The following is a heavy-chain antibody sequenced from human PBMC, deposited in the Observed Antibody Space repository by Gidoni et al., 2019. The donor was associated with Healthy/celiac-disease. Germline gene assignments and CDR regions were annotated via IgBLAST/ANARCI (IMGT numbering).Heavy chain of an antibody. D-gene: IGHD2-2*01. V-gene: IGHV4-39*01. Sequence: QLQLQESGPGLVKPSETLFLTRIASGGSISSSSYYWGWIRQPPWKGLEWIGSIYYSGSTYYHPSLKSRVTISVDTSKNQFSLKLSSVTAADTAVYYCARRIVVVVPAAVDYWGQGTLVTVSS. J-gene: IGHJ4*02. CDR2: IYYSGST. CDR3: ARRIVVVVPAAVDY. CDR1: GGSISSSSYY.